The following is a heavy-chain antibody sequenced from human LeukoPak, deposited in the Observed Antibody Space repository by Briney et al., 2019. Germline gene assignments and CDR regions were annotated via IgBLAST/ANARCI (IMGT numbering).Heavy chain of an antibody. Sequence: SSETLSLTCTVSGGSISSYYWSWIRQPPGKGLEWIGYIYYSGSTNYNPSLKSRVTISVDTSKNQFSLKLSSVTAADTAVYYCARGYDFWSGYYPYGMDVWGRGTTVTVSS. CDR3: ARGYDFWSGYYPYGMDV. CDR2: IYYSGST. V-gene: IGHV4-59*01. D-gene: IGHD3-3*01. J-gene: IGHJ6*02. CDR1: GGSISSYY.